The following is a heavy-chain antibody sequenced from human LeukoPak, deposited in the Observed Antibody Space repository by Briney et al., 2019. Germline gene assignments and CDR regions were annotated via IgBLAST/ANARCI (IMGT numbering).Heavy chain of an antibody. V-gene: IGHV1-69*05. D-gene: IGHD3-22*01. CDR3: ARWGDSSGYYTDWFDP. Sequence: ASVRVSGKASGGTFSSYAISWVRQAPGQGREWMGGIIPIFGTANYAQKFQGRVTITTDESTSTAYMELSSLRSEDTAVYYCARWGDSSGYYTDWFDPWGQGTLVTVSS. J-gene: IGHJ5*02. CDR2: IIPIFGTA. CDR1: GGTFSSYA.